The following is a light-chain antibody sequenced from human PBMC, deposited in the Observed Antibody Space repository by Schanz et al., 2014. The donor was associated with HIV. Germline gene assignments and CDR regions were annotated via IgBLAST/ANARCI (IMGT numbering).Light chain of an antibody. Sequence: QSALTQPASVSGSPGQSITISCAGTNSDVGGYNYVSWYQQHPGKAPKLMIYDVNIRPSGVSNRFSGSKSGNTASLTISGLQAEDEADYYCSSYTSSSILVFGGGTKLTVL. CDR1: NSDVGGYNY. CDR3: SSYTSSSILV. J-gene: IGLJ2*01. CDR2: DVN. V-gene: IGLV2-14*03.